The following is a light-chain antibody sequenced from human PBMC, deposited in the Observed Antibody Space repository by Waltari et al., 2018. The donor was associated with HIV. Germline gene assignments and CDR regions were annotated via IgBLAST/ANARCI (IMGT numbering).Light chain of an antibody. Sequence: SHELTQPPSVSVSPGQTASITCSGDYLGDKYASWYQQKPGQSPVLVIYQDDKRPSGIPERFSGSNSGNTATLTITGTQTMVEADYYCQAWDSSTVLFGGGTKLTVL. J-gene: IGLJ2*01. CDR2: QDD. CDR1: YLGDKY. CDR3: QAWDSSTVL. V-gene: IGLV3-1*01.